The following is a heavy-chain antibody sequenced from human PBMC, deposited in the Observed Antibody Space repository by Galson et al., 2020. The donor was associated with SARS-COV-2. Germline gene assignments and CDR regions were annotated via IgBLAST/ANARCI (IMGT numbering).Heavy chain of an antibody. D-gene: IGHD2-8*02. CDR2: IWFDGTNK. V-gene: IGHV3-33*01. CDR1: GFTFSAYV. J-gene: IGHJ3*01. CDR3: TSELLGHTDFDV. Sequence: GESLKISCAASGFTFSAYVMHWVRQAPGKGLEWVALIWFDGTNKYYADSVKGRFTISRDNSKNTLFLEMNSLRAEDTAIYFCTSELLGHTDFDVWGQGTVVTVSS.